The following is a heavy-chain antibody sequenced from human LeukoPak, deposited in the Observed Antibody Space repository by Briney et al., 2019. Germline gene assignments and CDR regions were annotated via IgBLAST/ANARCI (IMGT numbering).Heavy chain of an antibody. CDR1: GGSISSYY. CDR3: ARGQRGYSYGYWNY. CDR2: IYYSGST. Sequence: SETLSLTCTVSGGSISSYYWSWIRQPPGKGLEWIGYIYYSGSTNYNPSLKSRVTISVDTSKNQFSLKLSSVTAADTAVYYCARGQRGYSYGYWNYWGQGTLVTVSS. J-gene: IGHJ4*02. V-gene: IGHV4-59*01. D-gene: IGHD5-18*01.